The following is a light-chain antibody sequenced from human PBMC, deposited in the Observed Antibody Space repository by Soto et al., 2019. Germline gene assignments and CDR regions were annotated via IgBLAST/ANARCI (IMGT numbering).Light chain of an antibody. CDR1: SSDVGAYNY. CDR3: SSYTTATTRV. CDR2: DVS. V-gene: IGLV2-14*01. J-gene: IGLJ3*02. Sequence: QSVLTQPASVSGSPGQLITISCTGTSSDVGAYNYVSWYQQHPGKAPKLMIFDVSNRPSGVSNRFSGSKSGNTASLTISGLQAEDEADYYCSSYTTATTRVFGGGTKLTVL.